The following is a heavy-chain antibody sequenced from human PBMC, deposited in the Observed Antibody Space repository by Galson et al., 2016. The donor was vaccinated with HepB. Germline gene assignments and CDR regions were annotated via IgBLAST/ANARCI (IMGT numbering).Heavy chain of an antibody. Sequence: SLRLSCAASGFTFSIYGMHWVRQAPGKGLEWVALISYDGSDKYYADSVKGRFTISRDNYKSTLYLQMNSLRGEDTVVYFCARDQARYVTDHWGQGTLVTVSS. CDR1: GFTFSIYG. CDR2: ISYDGSDK. V-gene: IGHV3-30*04. J-gene: IGHJ4*02. CDR3: ARDQARYVTDH. D-gene: IGHD2-15*01.